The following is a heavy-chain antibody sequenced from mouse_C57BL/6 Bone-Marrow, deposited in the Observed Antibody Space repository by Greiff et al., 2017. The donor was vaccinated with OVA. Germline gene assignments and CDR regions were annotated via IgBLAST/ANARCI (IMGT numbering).Heavy chain of an antibody. J-gene: IGHJ3*01. CDR1: GYTFTSYW. D-gene: IGHD2-12*01. V-gene: IGHV1-74*01. CDR3: AIGRRFAY. CDR2: IHPYDSDP. Sequence: VQLQQPGAELVKPGASVKVSCKASGYTFTSYWMHWVKQRPGQGLEWIGRIHPYDSDPNNNQKFKGKATLTVDKSSSPAYMQLSSLTSEDSAVYYCAIGRRFAYWGQGTLVTVSA.